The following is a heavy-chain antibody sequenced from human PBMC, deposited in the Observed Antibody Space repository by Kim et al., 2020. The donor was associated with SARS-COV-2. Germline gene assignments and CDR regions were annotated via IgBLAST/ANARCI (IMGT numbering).Heavy chain of an antibody. V-gene: IGHV3-9*01. D-gene: IGHD3-22*01. J-gene: IGHJ4*02. CDR3: AKGSDYDSSGYPDY. Sequence: ADSVKGRVPISRDNAKNSLYLQMNSLRAEDTALYYCAKGSDYDSSGYPDYWGQGTLVTVSS.